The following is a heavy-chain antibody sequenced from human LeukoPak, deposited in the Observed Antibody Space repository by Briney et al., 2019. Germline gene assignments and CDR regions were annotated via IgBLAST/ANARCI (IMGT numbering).Heavy chain of an antibody. Sequence: GASVKVSCKVSGYTLTELSMHWVRQAPGKGLEWMGGFDPEDGETIYAQKFQGRVTMTEDTSTDTAYMELSSLRSEDTAVYYCATSPIGSYPYYYYMDVWGKGTTVTVSS. CDR2: FDPEDGET. CDR1: GYTLTELS. V-gene: IGHV1-24*01. D-gene: IGHD1-26*01. J-gene: IGHJ6*03. CDR3: ATSPIGSYPYYYYMDV.